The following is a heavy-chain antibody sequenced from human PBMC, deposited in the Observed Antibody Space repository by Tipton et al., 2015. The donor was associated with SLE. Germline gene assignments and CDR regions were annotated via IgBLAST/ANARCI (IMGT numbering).Heavy chain of an antibody. V-gene: IGHV3-9*01. D-gene: IGHD6-6*01. CDR2: INWNSGSM. CDR3: AKRVGSISSMYDAFDV. J-gene: IGHJ3*01. CDR1: GFFFGDYA. Sequence: SLRLSCAASGFFFGDYAMHWVRQAPGKGLEWVSGINWNSGSMGYADSVNGRFTVSRDNAKNSLYLQMNSLRPEDTALYYCAKRVGSISSMYDAFDVWGQGTMVTVSS.